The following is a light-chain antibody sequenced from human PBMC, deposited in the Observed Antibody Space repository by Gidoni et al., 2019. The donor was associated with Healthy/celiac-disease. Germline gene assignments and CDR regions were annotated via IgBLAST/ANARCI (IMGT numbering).Light chain of an antibody. CDR2: DAS. J-gene: IGKJ3*01. Sequence: EIVLTQSPVTLSLSPRERATLSCRASQRVSNYLAWYQQKPGQAPRLLIYDASNRATGTPARFSDCGSGTDFTLTISSLEPEDFAVYYCQQRSNWIFTFGPGTKVEIK. CDR3: QQRSNWIFT. V-gene: IGKV3-11*01. CDR1: QRVSNY.